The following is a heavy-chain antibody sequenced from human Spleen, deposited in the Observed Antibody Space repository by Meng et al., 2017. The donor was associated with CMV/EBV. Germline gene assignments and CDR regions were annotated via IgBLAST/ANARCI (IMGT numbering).Heavy chain of an antibody. Sequence: GGSLRLSCAASGFTFSDYGLNGVRQAPGKGLEWVSSISSAGSYIYYGNSLKGRFTISRDNAKNSLYLQMKSLRVDDTAIYYCARARGLPAGSYYFDYWGQGALVTVSS. CDR3: ARARGLPAGSYYFDY. CDR1: GFTFSDYG. J-gene: IGHJ4*02. CDR2: ISSAGSYI. D-gene: IGHD4-11*01. V-gene: IGHV3-21*01.